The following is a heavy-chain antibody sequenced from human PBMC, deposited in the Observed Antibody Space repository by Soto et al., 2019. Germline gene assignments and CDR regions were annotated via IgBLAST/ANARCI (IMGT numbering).Heavy chain of an antibody. CDR2: IYYSGST. CDR3: ARGPVGITIFGVAPPRRFWFDP. D-gene: IGHD3-3*01. V-gene: IGHV4-31*03. Sequence: PSETLSLTCTVSGGSISSGGYYWSWIRQHPGKGLEWIGYIYYSGSTYYNPSLKSRVTISVDTSKNQFSLKLSSVTAADTAVYYCARGPVGITIFGVAPPRRFWFDPWGQGTLVTVSS. J-gene: IGHJ5*02. CDR1: GGSISSGGYY.